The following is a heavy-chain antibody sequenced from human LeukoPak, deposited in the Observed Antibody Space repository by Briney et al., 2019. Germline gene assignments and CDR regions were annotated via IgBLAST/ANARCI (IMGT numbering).Heavy chain of an antibody. V-gene: IGHV4-59*02. CDR1: GGSVSSYY. J-gene: IGHJ3*02. D-gene: IGHD1-26*01. CDR3: ARVRLSGTYLDAFDI. CDR2: IYYSGST. Sequence: PSETLSLTCTVPGGSVSSYYWSWIRQPPGKGLEWIGYIYYSGSTNYNPSLKSRVTISVDTSKNQFSLKLNSITTADTAVYYCARVRLSGTYLDAFDIWGQGTMVTVSS.